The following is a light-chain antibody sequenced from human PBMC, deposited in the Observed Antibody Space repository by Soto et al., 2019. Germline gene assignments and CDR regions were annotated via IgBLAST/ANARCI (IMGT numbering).Light chain of an antibody. V-gene: IGKV1-5*01. Sequence: DIQMTQSPSTLSASVGDSVSITCRASQRIGTWLTWYQQKPGKVPKLLIYDASHLTSGVPSRFSGSGSGTELTLSISSLQPDDFATYYCQHYYTYPYTFGQGTKVEIK. J-gene: IGKJ2*01. CDR2: DAS. CDR1: QRIGTW. CDR3: QHYYTYPYT.